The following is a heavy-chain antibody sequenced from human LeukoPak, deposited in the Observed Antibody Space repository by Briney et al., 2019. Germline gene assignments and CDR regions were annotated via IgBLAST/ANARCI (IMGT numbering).Heavy chain of an antibody. Sequence: SETLSLTCAVYGGSFSGYYWSWIRQPPGKGLECIGEINHSGSTNYNPSLKSRVTISVDTSKNQFSLKLSSVTAADTAVYYCARGHSSGWYGLFDIWGQGTMVTVSS. CDR1: GGSFSGYY. D-gene: IGHD6-19*01. CDR2: INHSGST. V-gene: IGHV4-34*01. CDR3: ARGHSSGWYGLFDI. J-gene: IGHJ3*02.